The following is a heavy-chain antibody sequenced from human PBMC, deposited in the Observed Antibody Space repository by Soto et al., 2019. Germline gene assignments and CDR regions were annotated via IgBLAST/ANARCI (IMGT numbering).Heavy chain of an antibody. Sequence: GESLKISCKGSGYSFTNYWITWVRQMPGKGLQWMGRIDPSDSYANYSPSFQGHVTISADKSISTACLQWSSLKASDTAMYYCARLEYSNGRYYFDYWGQGTLVTVSS. V-gene: IGHV5-10-1*01. CDR2: IDPSDSYA. CDR3: ARLEYSNGRYYFDY. CDR1: GYSFTNYW. J-gene: IGHJ4*02. D-gene: IGHD6-19*01.